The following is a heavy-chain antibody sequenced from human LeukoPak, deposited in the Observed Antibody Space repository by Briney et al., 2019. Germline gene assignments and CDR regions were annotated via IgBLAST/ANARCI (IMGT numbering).Heavy chain of an antibody. Sequence: ASVKVSCKASGYTFTGYYMHWVRQAPGQGLEWMGWINPNSGGTNYAQKFQGRVTMTRDTSTSTAYMEVRSLRSDDTAVYCAREESIGSYQFLHDNWGQGTLVTVSS. D-gene: IGHD1-26*01. V-gene: IGHV1-2*02. CDR2: INPNSGGT. J-gene: IGHJ4*02. CDR3: AREESIGSYQFLHDN. CDR1: GYTFTGYY.